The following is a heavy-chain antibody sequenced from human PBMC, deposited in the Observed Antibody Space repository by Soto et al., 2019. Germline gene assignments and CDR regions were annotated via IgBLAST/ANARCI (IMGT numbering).Heavy chain of an antibody. CDR3: AKDRRDGEYNSVYDF. D-gene: IGHD4-17*01. Sequence: QVQLAESGGGVVQPGRSLRLSCVGSGFRFSDYGMHWVRQAPGKGLEWVAMMSFDGTYNYYADSVKGRFIISRDNSKNTPYLQMNSLRAEDTAVYFCAKDRRDGEYNSVYDFWGQGTLVTVSS. J-gene: IGHJ4*02. CDR1: GFRFSDYG. V-gene: IGHV3-30*18. CDR2: MSFDGTYN.